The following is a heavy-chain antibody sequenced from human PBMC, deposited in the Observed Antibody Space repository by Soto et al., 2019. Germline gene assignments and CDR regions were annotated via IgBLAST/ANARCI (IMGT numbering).Heavy chain of an antibody. CDR2: ITPIYPTT. CDR3: ARIPRYSFPTSDDLDS. D-gene: IGHD5-18*01. CDR1: GGTFYTYT. Sequence: SVKVSCKASGGTFYTYTFSWVRQAPGQGLEWMGSITPIYPTTNYAEKFQGRLTVTADGSTNTAYMELNSLTSEDTAVYYCARIPRYSFPTSDDLDSWGQGTLVTVST. V-gene: IGHV1-69*13. J-gene: IGHJ4*02.